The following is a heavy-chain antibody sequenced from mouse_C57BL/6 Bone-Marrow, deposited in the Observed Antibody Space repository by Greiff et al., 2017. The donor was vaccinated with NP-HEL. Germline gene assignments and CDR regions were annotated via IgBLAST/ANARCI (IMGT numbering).Heavy chain of an antibody. V-gene: IGHV1-81*01. CDR3: ARKGAMATVVGWGFAY. J-gene: IGHJ3*01. Sequence: VQLQQSGAELARPGASVKLSCKASGYTFTSYGISWVKQRTGQGLEWIGEIYPRSGNTYYNEKFKGKATLTADKSSSTAYMALRSLTSEYSAVYFCARKGAMATVVGWGFAYWGQGTLVTVSA. D-gene: IGHD1-1*01. CDR1: GYTFTSYG. CDR2: IYPRSGNT.